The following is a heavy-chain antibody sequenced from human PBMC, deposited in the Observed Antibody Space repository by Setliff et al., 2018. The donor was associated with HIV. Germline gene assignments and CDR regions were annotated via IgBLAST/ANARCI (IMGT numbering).Heavy chain of an antibody. CDR3: ARDPPTYDSSGYSFDS. CDR2: IIPIFGTA. Sequence: SVKVSCKASGGTFSSYAISWVRQAPGQGLEWMGGIIPIFGTANYAQKFQGRVTISADESTSTAYMELSSLTSEDTAVYYCARDPPTYDSSGYSFDSWGQGTLVTVSS. D-gene: IGHD3-22*01. CDR1: GGTFSSYA. J-gene: IGHJ4*02. V-gene: IGHV1-69*13.